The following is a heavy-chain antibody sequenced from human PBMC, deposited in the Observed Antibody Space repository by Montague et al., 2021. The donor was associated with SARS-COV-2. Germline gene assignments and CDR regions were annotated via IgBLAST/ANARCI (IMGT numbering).Heavy chain of an antibody. V-gene: IGHV4-39*01. CDR2: VHNTGNS. J-gene: IGHJ5*02. Sequence: SETLSLTCTVSGASISLNSHSWGRLRQPPGRGLVWITTVHNTGNSYHNSSLQSRVTISRDTSQRQVSLRLDSMTTADTAVYYCARLPTGFPNWFDTWGQGILVTVSS. CDR3: ARLPTGFPNWFDT. CDR1: GASISLNSHS. D-gene: IGHD3-9*01.